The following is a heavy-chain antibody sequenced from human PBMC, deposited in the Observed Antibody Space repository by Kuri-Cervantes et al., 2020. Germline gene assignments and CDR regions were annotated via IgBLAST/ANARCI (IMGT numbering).Heavy chain of an antibody. CDR1: GFTFNRYA. V-gene: IGHV3-23*01. CDR3: AKNGDFWSGYYYYGMDV. Sequence: GGSLRLSCAASGFTFNRYAMSWVRQAPGKGLEWVSGISGSDDTTYYADSVKGRFTISRDTSKNTLYLQMNSLRAEDTAVYYCAKNGDFWSGYYYYGMDVWGQGTTVTVSS. J-gene: IGHJ6*02. D-gene: IGHD3-3*01. CDR2: ISGSDDTT.